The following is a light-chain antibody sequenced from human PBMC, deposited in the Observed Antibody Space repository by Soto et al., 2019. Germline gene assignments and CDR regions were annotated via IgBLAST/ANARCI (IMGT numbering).Light chain of an antibody. CDR1: QSVSNY. CDR2: DAY. V-gene: IGKV3-11*01. Sequence: EIVLTQSPAALSLSPGERATLSCRASQSVSNYLAWYQQRPGRAPRLLIYDAYHRATGIPARFSGSGSGTDFTLTINSLEPEDFAVYYCQQRGDRPRTFGQGTKLEIK. J-gene: IGKJ2*01. CDR3: QQRGDRPRT.